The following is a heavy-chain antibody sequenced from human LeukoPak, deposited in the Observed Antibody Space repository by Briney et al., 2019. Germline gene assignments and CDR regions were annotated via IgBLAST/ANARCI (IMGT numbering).Heavy chain of an antibody. J-gene: IGHJ4*02. CDR3: AKVGTGYYYFLVDY. D-gene: IGHD3-3*01. CDR1: GFTFSTYV. V-gene: IGHV3-23*01. CDR2: ITGSGGST. Sequence: GGSLRLSCAASGFTFSTYVVNWVRQAPGKGLEWVSTITGSGGSTYYADSVKGRFTISRDNSKNTLYLQMSSLRVEDTAVYYCAKVGTGYYYFLVDYWGQGTLVTVSS.